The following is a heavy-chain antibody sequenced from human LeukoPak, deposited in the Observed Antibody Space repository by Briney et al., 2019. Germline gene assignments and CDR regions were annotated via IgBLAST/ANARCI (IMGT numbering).Heavy chain of an antibody. CDR3: AADARGYSYGYPLGY. J-gene: IGHJ4*02. D-gene: IGHD5-18*01. CDR1: GFTFTSSA. Sequence: GASVKVSCKASGFTFTSSAMQWVRQARGQRLEWIGWIVVGSGNTNYAQKFQERVTITRDMSTSTAYMELSSLRSEDTAVYYCAADARGYSYGYPLGYWGQGTLITVSS. CDR2: IVVGSGNT. V-gene: IGHV1-58*02.